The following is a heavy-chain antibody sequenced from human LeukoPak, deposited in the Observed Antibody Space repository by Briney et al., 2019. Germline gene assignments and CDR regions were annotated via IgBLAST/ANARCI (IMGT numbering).Heavy chain of an antibody. Sequence: SETLSLTCGVSGGSFSGYYFSWVRQSPEKVLEWIGEINHSGSTNYNPSLKSRVTISVDTAKKQISLKLNSVTAADTAVYYCARNSVPSFYSDTSGYFYYWGQGTLVTVSS. J-gene: IGHJ4*02. CDR2: INHSGST. CDR1: GGSFSGYY. CDR3: ARNSVPSFYSDTSGYFYY. D-gene: IGHD3-22*01. V-gene: IGHV4-34*01.